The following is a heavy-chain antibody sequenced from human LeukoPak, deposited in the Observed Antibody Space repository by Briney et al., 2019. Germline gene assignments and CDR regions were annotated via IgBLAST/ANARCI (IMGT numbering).Heavy chain of an antibody. D-gene: IGHD3-22*01. Sequence: ASVKVSCKAPGYTFTGYYMHWVRQAPGQGLEWMGWINPNSGGTNYAQKFQGRVTMTRDTSISTAYMELSRLRSDDTAVYYCATDDSSGYSGGTWFDPWGQGTLVTVSS. J-gene: IGHJ5*02. V-gene: IGHV1-2*02. CDR1: GYTFTGYY. CDR3: ATDDSSGYSGGTWFDP. CDR2: INPNSGGT.